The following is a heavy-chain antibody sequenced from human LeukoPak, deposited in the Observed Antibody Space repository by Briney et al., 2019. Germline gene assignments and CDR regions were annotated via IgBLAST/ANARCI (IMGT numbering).Heavy chain of an antibody. J-gene: IGHJ6*03. CDR1: GYTFTSYD. Sequence: SVKVSCKASGYTFTSYDINWVRQATGQGLEWMGWMNPNSGNTGYAQKFQGRVTMTRNTSISTAYMELSSLRSEDTAVYYCARGGIAAAGTSYYYYYMDVWGKGTTVTISS. D-gene: IGHD6-13*01. V-gene: IGHV1-8*02. CDR3: ARGGIAAAGTSYYYYYMDV. CDR2: MNPNSGNT.